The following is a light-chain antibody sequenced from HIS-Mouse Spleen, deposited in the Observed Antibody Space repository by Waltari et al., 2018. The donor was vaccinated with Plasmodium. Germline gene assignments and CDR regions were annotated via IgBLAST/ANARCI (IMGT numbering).Light chain of an antibody. CDR1: KSISSW. CDR3: QQYNSYSWT. Sequence: DIQMTQSPSTLSASVGDRVTITCRASKSISSWLAWYQQKPGKAPKLLIYKESSLESGVPSRFSGSGSGTEFTLTISSLQPDDFATYYCQQYNSYSWTFGQGTKVEIK. V-gene: IGKV1-5*03. J-gene: IGKJ1*01. CDR2: KES.